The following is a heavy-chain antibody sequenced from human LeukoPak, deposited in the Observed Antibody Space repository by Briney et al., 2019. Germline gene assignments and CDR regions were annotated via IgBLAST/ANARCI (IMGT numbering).Heavy chain of an antibody. V-gene: IGHV3-48*01. Sequence: PGGSLRLSCAASGLTFSSYSMNWVRQAPGKGLEWVSYISSSSSTIYYADSVKGRFTISRVNAKNSLYLQMNSLRAEDTAVYYCARDQNTVTLYYYYMDVWGKGTTVTVSS. J-gene: IGHJ6*03. CDR2: ISSSSSTI. CDR1: GLTFSSYS. D-gene: IGHD4-17*01. CDR3: ARDQNTVTLYYYYMDV.